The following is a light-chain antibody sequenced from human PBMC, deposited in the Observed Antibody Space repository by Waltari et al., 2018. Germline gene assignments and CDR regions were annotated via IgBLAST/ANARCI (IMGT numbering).Light chain of an antibody. CDR2: DAS. Sequence: EIVLTQSPATLSLSPGERATLTCRASQSVSSDLAWFLQKPGQAPRFLTYDASDMATGIPARFSGSGSGTDFTLTISSLEPEDVAVYYCQQRSNWPFTFGGGTKVEIK. V-gene: IGKV3-11*01. CDR1: QSVSSD. J-gene: IGKJ4*01. CDR3: QQRSNWPFT.